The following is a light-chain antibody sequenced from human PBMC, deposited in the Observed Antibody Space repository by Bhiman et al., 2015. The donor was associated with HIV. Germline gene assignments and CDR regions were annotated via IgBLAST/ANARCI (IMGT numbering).Light chain of an antibody. J-gene: IGLJ1*01. CDR2: DVT. CDR1: TSDVGTYNY. Sequence: QSALTQPASVSGSPGQSITISCTGTTSDVGTYNYVSWYQQHPGKAPKLIIYDVTKRPSGVSNRFSGSKSGNTASLTISGLQAEDEGDYYCCSYTSRSTYVFGTGTKVTVL. V-gene: IGLV2-14*03. CDR3: CSYTSRSTYV.